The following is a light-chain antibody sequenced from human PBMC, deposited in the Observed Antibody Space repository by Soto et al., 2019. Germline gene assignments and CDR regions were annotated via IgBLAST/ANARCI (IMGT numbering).Light chain of an antibody. V-gene: IGKV4-1*01. J-gene: IGKJ4*01. Sequence: DIVMTQSPDSLSVSLGERATINCKSSQSVLSSSNNKNYLAWYQQKPGQPPKVVIYWASTRGSGVPDRFSGSGSGTDLTLTISSLQAEDVAVYYCQHYYSSPLTFGGGTKMEIK. CDR3: QHYYSSPLT. CDR1: QSVLSSSNNKNY. CDR2: WAS.